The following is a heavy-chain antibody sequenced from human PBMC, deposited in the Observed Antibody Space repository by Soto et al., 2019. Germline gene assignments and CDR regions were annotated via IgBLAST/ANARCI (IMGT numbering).Heavy chain of an antibody. CDR3: ARVFDPWDIVVVPAANYYYYGMDV. CDR2: IIPIFGTA. J-gene: IGHJ6*02. CDR1: GGTFSSYA. V-gene: IGHV1-69*01. Sequence: QVQLVQSGAEVKKPGSSVKVSCKASGGTFSSYAISWVRQAPGQGLEWMGGIIPIFGTANYAQKFQGRVTIPADDSTSTAYMELSSLRSEDTAVYYCARVFDPWDIVVVPAANYYYYGMDVWGQGTTVTVSS. D-gene: IGHD2-2*01.